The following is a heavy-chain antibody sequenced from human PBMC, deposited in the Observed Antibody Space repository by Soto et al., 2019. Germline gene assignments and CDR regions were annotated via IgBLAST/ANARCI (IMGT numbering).Heavy chain of an antibody. J-gene: IGHJ4*02. D-gene: IGHD1-7*01. CDR2: MSGSSSTT. Sequence: PGGSLILSCATSGLTFSNFAMSWVRQAPGGGREWVSSMSGSSSTTYYADSVKGRCTISRDRSKNTLYLQMSSLRAEDTALYYCAKNQERELPRVIDFWGQGTLVTVSS. CDR3: AKNQERELPRVIDF. CDR1: GLTFSNFA. V-gene: IGHV3-23*01.